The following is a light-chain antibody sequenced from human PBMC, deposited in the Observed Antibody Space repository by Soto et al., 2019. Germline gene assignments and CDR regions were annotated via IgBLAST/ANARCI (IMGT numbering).Light chain of an antibody. CDR2: EVT. J-gene: IGLJ3*02. V-gene: IGLV2-23*02. Sequence: QYALTQPASVSGSPGQSITISCTGTSSDGATYNLVSWYQQRPGTAPQLIIYEVTKRPSGVSTRFSGSQSGNTASLTISGLQADDEADYYCCSRVFGGGTKLTVL. CDR3: CSRV. CDR1: SSDGATYNL.